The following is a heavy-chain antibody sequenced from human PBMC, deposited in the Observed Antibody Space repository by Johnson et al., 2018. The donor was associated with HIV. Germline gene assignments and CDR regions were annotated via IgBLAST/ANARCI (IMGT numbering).Heavy chain of an antibody. CDR3: ARAYVVDRVMVTIAVAGSAFDI. D-gene: IGHD6-19*01. J-gene: IGHJ3*02. CDR2: ISYDGSKK. CDR1: GFTFSSYA. V-gene: IGHV3-30*04. Sequence: VQLVESGGGVVQPGRSLRLSCAASGFTFSSYAMHWVRQAPGKGLEWVAVISYDGSKKYYSDSVKGRFTISRDNSKNTLYLQMNSLRAEDTAVYYCARAYVVDRVMVTIAVAGSAFDIWGPGTMVTVSS.